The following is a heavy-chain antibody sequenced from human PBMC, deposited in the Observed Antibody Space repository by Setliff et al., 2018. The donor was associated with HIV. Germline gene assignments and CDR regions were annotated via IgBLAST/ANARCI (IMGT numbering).Heavy chain of an antibody. V-gene: IGHV4-4*07. CDR2: IYTRGST. Sequence: SETLSLTCTVSGGSVSSFYWSWIRQPAEKGLEWLGRIYTRGSTNSNPSLKGRVTMSVDTSKNHFSLKLSSVTAADTAIYYCARGLGGGFSLDAFDIWGRGTMVTVSS. D-gene: IGHD2-15*01. CDR1: GGSVSSFY. J-gene: IGHJ3*02. CDR3: ARGLGGGFSLDAFDI.